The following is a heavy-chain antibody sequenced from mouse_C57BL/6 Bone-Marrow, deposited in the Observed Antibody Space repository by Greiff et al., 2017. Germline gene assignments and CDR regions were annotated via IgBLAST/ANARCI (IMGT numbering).Heavy chain of an antibody. CDR3: TFDSNYYVDY. CDR1: GFNIKDDY. CDR2: IDPENGDT. V-gene: IGHV14-4*01. Sequence: VQLQQSGAELVRPGASVKLSCTASGFNIKDDYMHWVKQRPEQGLEWIGWIDPENGDTEYASKFQGKATITADTSSNTAYLQLSSLTSEDTAVYYCTFDSNYYVDYWGQGTTLTGSS. J-gene: IGHJ2*01. D-gene: IGHD2-5*01.